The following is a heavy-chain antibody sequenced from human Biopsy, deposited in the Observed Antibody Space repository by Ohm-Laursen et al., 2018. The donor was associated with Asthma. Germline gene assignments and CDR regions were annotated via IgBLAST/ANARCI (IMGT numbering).Heavy chain of an antibody. CDR1: GFMFRSFG. Sequence: SLRLSCTASGFMFRSFGMHWVRQAPGKGLEWVAVISYDGNHKFYEDSVKGRFTISRDNSKNTLYLQMNSLRTEDTAVYYCARRRGYSGHDNDYWGQGTLVIVSS. D-gene: IGHD5-12*01. CDR2: ISYDGNHK. V-gene: IGHV3-30*03. CDR3: ARRRGYSGHDNDY. J-gene: IGHJ4*02.